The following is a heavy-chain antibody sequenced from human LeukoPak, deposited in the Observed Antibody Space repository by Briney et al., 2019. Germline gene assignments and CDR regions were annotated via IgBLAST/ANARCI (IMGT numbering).Heavy chain of an antibody. D-gene: IGHD2-15*01. CDR1: GGSISSSSYY. CDR2: IYYSGST. J-gene: IGHJ4*02. V-gene: IGHV4-39*02. Sequence: SETLSLTCTVSGGSISSSSYYWGWIRQPPGKGLEWIGSIYYSGSTYYNPSLKSRVTISVDTSKNQFSLKLSSVTAADTAVYFCARDSPPAYYSGSCYFDSWGQGTLVTVSS. CDR3: ARDSPPAYYSGSCYFDS.